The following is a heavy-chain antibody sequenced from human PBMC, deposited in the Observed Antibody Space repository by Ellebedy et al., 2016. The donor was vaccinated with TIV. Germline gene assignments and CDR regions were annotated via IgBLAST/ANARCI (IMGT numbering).Heavy chain of an antibody. V-gene: IGHV1-18*01. D-gene: IGHD6-19*01. Sequence: ASVKVSCXASGYTFTSYGISWVRQAPGQGLEWMGWISAYNGNTNYAQKLQGRVTMTTDTSTSTAYMELRSLRSDDTAVYYCARDLEVSQWLVGGFDIWGQGTMVTVSS. CDR3: ARDLEVSQWLVGGFDI. J-gene: IGHJ3*02. CDR1: GYTFTSYG. CDR2: ISAYNGNT.